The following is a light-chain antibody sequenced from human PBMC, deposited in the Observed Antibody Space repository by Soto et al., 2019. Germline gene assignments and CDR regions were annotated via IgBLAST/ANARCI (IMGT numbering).Light chain of an antibody. J-gene: IGKJ1*01. CDR1: QSISSW. V-gene: IGKV1-5*01. CDR2: VAS. Sequence: DIKMPQSPSTLSASVGDRVTITCRARQSISSWLAWYQQKPGKAPQLLIYVASGFESGVPSRFSGSGSGTEFTLTISSLEPDDFATYYCQQFNSSSRTFGQGTKVE. CDR3: QQFNSSSRT.